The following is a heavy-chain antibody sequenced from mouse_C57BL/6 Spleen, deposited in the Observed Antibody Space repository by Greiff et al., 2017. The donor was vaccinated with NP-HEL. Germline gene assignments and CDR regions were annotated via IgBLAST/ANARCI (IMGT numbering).Heavy chain of an antibody. D-gene: IGHD2-5*01. Sequence: VQLQQSGPVLVKPGASVKMSCKASGYTFTDYYMNWVKQSHGKSLEWIGVINPYNGGTSYNQKFKGKATLTVDKSSSTAYMELNSLTSEDSAVYYCARYPRPYSNYPYYYAMDYWGQGTSVTVSS. V-gene: IGHV1-19*01. J-gene: IGHJ4*01. CDR2: INPYNGGT. CDR1: GYTFTDYY. CDR3: ARYPRPYSNYPYYYAMDY.